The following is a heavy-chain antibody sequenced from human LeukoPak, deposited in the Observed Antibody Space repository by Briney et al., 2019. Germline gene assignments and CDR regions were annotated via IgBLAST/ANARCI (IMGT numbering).Heavy chain of an antibody. D-gene: IGHD3-10*01. CDR2: IFHTGHT. CDR1: GGSISSGDFP. Sequence: PSQTLSLTCAVSGGSISSGDFPWSWIRQPPGKGLEWIGYIFHTGHTSYNPSLKSRVTISVDMSKNQLSLRLTSVTAADTAVYYCARGFYGAGSDFDYWGQGTLVTVSS. CDR3: ARGFYGAGSDFDY. J-gene: IGHJ4*02. V-gene: IGHV4-30-2*01.